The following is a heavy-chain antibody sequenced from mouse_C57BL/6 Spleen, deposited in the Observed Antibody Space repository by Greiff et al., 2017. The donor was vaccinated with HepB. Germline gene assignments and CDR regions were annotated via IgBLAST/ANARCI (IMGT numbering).Heavy chain of an antibody. CDR1: GYAFSSSW. V-gene: IGHV1-82*01. CDR3: ARSPSHGSWFAY. Sequence: QVQLQQSGPELVKPGASVKISCKASGYAFSSSWMNWVKQRPGKGLEWIGRIYPGDGDTNYNGKLKGKATLTADKSSSTAYMQLSSLTSEDSAVYFCARSPSHGSWFAYWGQGTLVTVSA. D-gene: IGHD2-2*01. J-gene: IGHJ3*01. CDR2: IYPGDGDT.